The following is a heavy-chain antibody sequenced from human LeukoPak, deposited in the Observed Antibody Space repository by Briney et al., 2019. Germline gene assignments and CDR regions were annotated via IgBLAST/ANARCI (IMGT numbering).Heavy chain of an antibody. J-gene: IGHJ4*02. CDR2: IYYSGST. CDR1: GGSISSYY. CDR3: ARGGDGYNFHFDY. Sequence: SETLSLTXTVSGGSISSYYWSWIRQPPGKGLEWIGYIYYSGSTNYNPSLKSRVTISVDTSKNQFSLKLSSVTAADTAVYYCARGGDGYNFHFDYWGQGTLVTVSS. V-gene: IGHV4-59*01. D-gene: IGHD5-24*01.